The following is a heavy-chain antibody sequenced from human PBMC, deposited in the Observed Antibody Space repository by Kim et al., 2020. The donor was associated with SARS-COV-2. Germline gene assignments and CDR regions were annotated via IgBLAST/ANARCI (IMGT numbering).Heavy chain of an antibody. Sequence: YSTPALQRRVTISVDTSKNQFSLKLSSVTAADTAVYYCASRITIFGVVISWGQGTLVTVSS. D-gene: IGHD3-3*01. J-gene: IGHJ4*02. V-gene: IGHV4-39*01. CDR3: ASRITIFGVVIS.